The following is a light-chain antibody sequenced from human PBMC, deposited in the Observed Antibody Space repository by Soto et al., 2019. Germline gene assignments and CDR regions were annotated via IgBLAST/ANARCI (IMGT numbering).Light chain of an antibody. CDR2: DVS. Sequence: QSGLTQPASLFGSPGQSITISCTGTSSAVGGYNYVSWYQQPPGKAPKLMIYDVSNRPSGVSNRFSGSKSGNTASLTISGLQAEDEADYYCSSYTSSSTLVFGTGTKVTVL. J-gene: IGLJ1*01. V-gene: IGLV2-14*01. CDR1: SSAVGGYNY. CDR3: SSYTSSSTLV.